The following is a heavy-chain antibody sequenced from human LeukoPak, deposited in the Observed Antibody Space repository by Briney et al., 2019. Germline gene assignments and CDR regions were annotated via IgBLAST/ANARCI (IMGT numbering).Heavy chain of an antibody. J-gene: IGHJ4*02. CDR3: ARGYSSSWVPHCDY. Sequence: GAPVKVSCKASGYTFTSYGISWVRQAPGQGLEWMGWISAYNGNTNYAQKLQGRVTMTTDTSTSTAYMELRSLRSDDTAVYYCARGYSSSWVPHCDYWGQGTLVTVSS. CDR2: ISAYNGNT. D-gene: IGHD6-13*01. V-gene: IGHV1-18*01. CDR1: GYTFTSYG.